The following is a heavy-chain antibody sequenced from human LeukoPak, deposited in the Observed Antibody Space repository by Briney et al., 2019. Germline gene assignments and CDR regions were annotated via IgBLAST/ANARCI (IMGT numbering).Heavy chain of an antibody. J-gene: IGHJ4*02. CDR1: GFTFSSYS. V-gene: IGHV3-48*02. Sequence: GGSLRLSCAASGFTFSSYSMNWVRQAPGKGLEWVSYISSSSTIYYADSVKGRFTISRDNAKNSLYLQMNSLRDEDTAVYYCARAWKGYAEFDYWGQGTLVTVSS. CDR2: ISSSSTI. D-gene: IGHD3-16*01. CDR3: ARAWKGYAEFDY.